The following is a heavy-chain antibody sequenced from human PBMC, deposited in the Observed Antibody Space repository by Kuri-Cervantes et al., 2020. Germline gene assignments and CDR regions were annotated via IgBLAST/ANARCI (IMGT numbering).Heavy chain of an antibody. CDR3: ARGDGYSYGYEVFDY. Sequence: SVKVSCKASGGTFDSYAFNWVRQAPGQGLEWMGGIIPIFGTANYAQKFQGRVTITTDESTSTAYMELSSLRSEDTAVYYCARGDGYSYGYEVFDYWGQGTLVTVSS. D-gene: IGHD5-18*01. CDR2: IIPIFGTA. J-gene: IGHJ4*02. CDR1: GGTFDSYA. V-gene: IGHV1-69*05.